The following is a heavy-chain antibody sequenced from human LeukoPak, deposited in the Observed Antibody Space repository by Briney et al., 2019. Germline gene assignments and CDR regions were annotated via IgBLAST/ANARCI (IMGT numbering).Heavy chain of an antibody. CDR1: GGSISIGSYY. Sequence: SETLSLTCAVPGGSISIGSYYWSWIRQPAGKGLEWIGRIYTSGSTNYNPSLKSRVTISVDTSKNQFSLKLSSVTAADTAVYYCARWTSIKYYYDSSGYYLDDAFDIWGQGTMVTVSS. CDR3: ARWTSIKYYYDSSGYYLDDAFDI. D-gene: IGHD3-22*01. V-gene: IGHV4-61*02. J-gene: IGHJ3*02. CDR2: IYTSGST.